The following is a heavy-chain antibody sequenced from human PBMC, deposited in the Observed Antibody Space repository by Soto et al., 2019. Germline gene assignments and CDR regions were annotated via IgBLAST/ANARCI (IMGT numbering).Heavy chain of an antibody. D-gene: IGHD2-2*01. CDR3: AKSQIPGSTSCVDY. CDR2: ISGSGDST. J-gene: IGHJ4*02. V-gene: IGHV3-23*01. CDR1: GFTFSSYA. Sequence: PGGSLRLSCAASGFTFSSYAMSWVRQAPGKGLEWVSSISGSGDSTYYADSVRFTISRDNSKNTLYLQMNSLRAEDTAVYYCAKSQIPGSTSCVDYWGQGTLVTVSS.